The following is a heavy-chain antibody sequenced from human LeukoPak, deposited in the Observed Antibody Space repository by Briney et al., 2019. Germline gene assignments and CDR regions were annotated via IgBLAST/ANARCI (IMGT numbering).Heavy chain of an antibody. Sequence: GGSLRLSCAASGFTFDDYAMHWVRQAPGKGLEWVSGISWNSGSIGYADSVKGRFTISRDNAKNSLYLQMNSLRAEDTALYYCAKDMRSTVTTLGLDYWGQGTLVTVSS. CDR3: AKDMRSTVTTLGLDY. D-gene: IGHD4-17*01. J-gene: IGHJ4*02. CDR1: GFTFDDYA. V-gene: IGHV3-9*01. CDR2: ISWNSGSI.